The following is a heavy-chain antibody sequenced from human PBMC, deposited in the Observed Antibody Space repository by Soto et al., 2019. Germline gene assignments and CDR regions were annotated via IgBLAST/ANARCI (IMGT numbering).Heavy chain of an antibody. CDR2: ISSTSSYI. Sequence: PGGSLRLSCVVSGFTFSTYSMTWVRQAPGKGLEWVSVISSTSSYIYYADSMKGRFTISRDNAGNSLYLQMNSLRAEDTAVYYCARVKLLYFGESQYAFDIWGQGTMVTVSS. D-gene: IGHD3-10*01. CDR3: ARVKLLYFGESQYAFDI. J-gene: IGHJ3*02. CDR1: GFTFSTYS. V-gene: IGHV3-21*01.